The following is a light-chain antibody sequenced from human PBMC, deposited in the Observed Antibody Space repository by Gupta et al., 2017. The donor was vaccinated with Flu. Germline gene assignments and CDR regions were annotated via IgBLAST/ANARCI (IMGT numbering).Light chain of an antibody. J-gene: IGLJ2*01. CDR2: IDR. Sequence: TVTCTGRISVVGSQGSTRLTQHKAPPPKLLSYIDRCRLSGISAGFSASTSGNTASFTITGLQTEDGADYYCASCQISLSVVVFGGGTMLTVL. V-gene: IGLV10-54*02. CDR3: ASCQISLSVVV. CDR1: ISVVGSQG.